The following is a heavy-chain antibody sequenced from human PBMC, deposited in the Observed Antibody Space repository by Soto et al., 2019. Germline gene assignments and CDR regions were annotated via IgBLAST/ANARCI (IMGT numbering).Heavy chain of an antibody. D-gene: IGHD6-13*01. V-gene: IGHV2-5*02. J-gene: IGHJ4*02. Sequence: QITLKESGPTLVKPTQTLTLTCTFSGFPLSTSGVGVGWIRPPPGKALQWLAPSYWDDDKRSSPSLNSRRTITRDTGKNQVVVTMATMDRVHTAAYYCAHSSRYRSSAYWGQGTLVTVSS. CDR3: AHSSRYRSSAY. CDR2: SYWDDDK. CDR1: GFPLSTSGVG.